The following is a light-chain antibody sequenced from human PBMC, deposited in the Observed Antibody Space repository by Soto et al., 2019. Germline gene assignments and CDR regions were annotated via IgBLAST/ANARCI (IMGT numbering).Light chain of an antibody. CDR1: QDIRNY. Sequence: DIQMTQSPSSLSASVGDRVTITCQASQDIRNYLNWYQQKPGTAPKLLIYDATNLETGVPSRFSGSGSGTDFTFTISSLQPEDIATYYCQQYGTLPLTFGGGTRVEIK. CDR2: DAT. CDR3: QQYGTLPLT. J-gene: IGKJ4*01. V-gene: IGKV1-33*01.